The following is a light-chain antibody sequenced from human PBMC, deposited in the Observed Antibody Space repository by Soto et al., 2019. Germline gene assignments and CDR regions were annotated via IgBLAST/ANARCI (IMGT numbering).Light chain of an antibody. CDR3: QQTYSTPYT. V-gene: IGKV1-39*01. CDR2: TSG. Sequence: IQMTQSPSSLSASVGDRVTITCRASQGITTYLNWYQQKPGNAPKLLITTSGTLQRGVPSRFTGSGSGTDFTLTITSLQREDFATYFCQQTYSTPYTFGLGTKLEIK. CDR1: QGITTY. J-gene: IGKJ2*01.